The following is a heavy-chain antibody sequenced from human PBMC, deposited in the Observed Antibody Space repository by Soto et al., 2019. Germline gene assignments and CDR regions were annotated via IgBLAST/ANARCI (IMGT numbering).Heavy chain of an antibody. CDR2: MYYSGST. V-gene: IGHV4-59*12. D-gene: IGHD2-21*02. CDR3: ATRDCLDP. CDR1: GGSISSYY. Sequence: SLTCTVSGGSISSYYSTWIRQPPGKGLEWIGYMYYSGSTNYNPSLKIRATKPVETPKNQFSLKLSPMTAAETAVSYCATRDCLDPWGQGTLVTVSS. J-gene: IGHJ5*02.